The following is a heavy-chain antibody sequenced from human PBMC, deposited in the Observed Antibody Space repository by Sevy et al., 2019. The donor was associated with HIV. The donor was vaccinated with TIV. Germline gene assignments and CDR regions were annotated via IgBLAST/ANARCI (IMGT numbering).Heavy chain of an antibody. J-gene: IGHJ4*02. CDR3: ARLSSCGGDCYYFDY. CDR2: MSYVGNSE. D-gene: IGHD2-21*02. CDR1: GFTFSHYA. V-gene: IGHV3-30*04. Sequence: GESLKISCAASGFTFSHYALHWVRQAPGKGLEWVAIMSYVGNSENYADSVKGRFTISRDNSKNALYLQMNSLRAEDMALYYCARLSSCGGDCYYFDYWGQGTLVTVSS.